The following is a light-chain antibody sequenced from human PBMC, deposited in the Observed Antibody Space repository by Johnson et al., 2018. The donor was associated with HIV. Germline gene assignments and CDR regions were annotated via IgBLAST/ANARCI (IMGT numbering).Light chain of an antibody. CDR2: DNS. Sequence: QSVLTQPPSVSAAPGQRVTISCSGSSSNIGSNYVSWYQQLPGTAPKLLIYDNSKRPSKIPDRFSGSKSGTSATLGITGLQTWDEADYYCGTWANSRIARYVFGTGTEVTVL. J-gene: IGLJ1*01. V-gene: IGLV1-51*01. CDR1: SSNIGSNY. CDR3: GTWANSRIARYV.